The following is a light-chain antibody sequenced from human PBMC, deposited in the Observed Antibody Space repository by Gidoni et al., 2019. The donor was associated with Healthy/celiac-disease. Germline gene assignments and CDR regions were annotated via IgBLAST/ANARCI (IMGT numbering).Light chain of an antibody. J-gene: IGKJ1*01. V-gene: IGKV1-39*01. Sequence: DIQMTQSPSSLSASVGDRVTITCRASQSISSYLNWYHQKPGKDPKLLIYAASSLPSRVPSRFSSSGSGTDFTLTISSLQPEDFAPDYCHQSYSTPRPFGQGTKVEIK. CDR2: AAS. CDR1: QSISSY. CDR3: HQSYSTPRP.